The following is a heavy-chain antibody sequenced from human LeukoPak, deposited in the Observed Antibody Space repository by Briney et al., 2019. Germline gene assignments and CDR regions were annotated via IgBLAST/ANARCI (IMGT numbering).Heavy chain of an antibody. CDR3: ARDKGTSYLSPCDY. V-gene: IGHV3-21*01. CDR2: ISSSRSYK. J-gene: IGHJ4*02. CDR1: RFTFRTYD. D-gene: IGHD6-6*01. Sequence: AGSLRHTCPGTRFTFRTYDRNWVRPARGKGLEWVSFISSSRSYKYLAGTVRGRFTISRDNAKKTLYLQMNSLGAEDTAVYFCARDKGTSYLSPCDYWGKGTLVTVSS.